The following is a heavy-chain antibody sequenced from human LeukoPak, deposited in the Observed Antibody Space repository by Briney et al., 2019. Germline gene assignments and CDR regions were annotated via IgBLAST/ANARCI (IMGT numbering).Heavy chain of an antibody. CDR3: CRSAYTYGPFDY. D-gene: IGHD3-16*01. CDR2: IYTSGST. V-gene: IGHV4-4*07. CDR1: GGSMSSDY. Sequence: PSETPSLTCSVSGGSMSSDYYSWLRQPAGKGLEWIGRIYTSGSTNYNPSLQSRVTMSVDTSKNQFSLRLSSVTADTAVYYCCRSAYTYGPFDYWGQGTLVAVSS. J-gene: IGHJ4*02.